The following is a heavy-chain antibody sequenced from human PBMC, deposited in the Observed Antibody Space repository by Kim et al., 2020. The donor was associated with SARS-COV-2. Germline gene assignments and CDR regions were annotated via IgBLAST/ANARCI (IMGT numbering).Heavy chain of an antibody. CDR3: ARDLLPPPQNYYYSYGMDV. D-gene: IGHD2-15*01. V-gene: IGHV3-30*07. Sequence: RFPISRDNSKNTLYLQMNSLRAEDTAVYYCARDLLPPPQNYYYSYGMDVWGQGTTVTVSS. J-gene: IGHJ6*02.